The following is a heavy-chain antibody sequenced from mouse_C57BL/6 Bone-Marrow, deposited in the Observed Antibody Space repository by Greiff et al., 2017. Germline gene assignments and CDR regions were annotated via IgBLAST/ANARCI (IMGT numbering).Heavy chain of an antibody. J-gene: IGHJ3*01. Sequence: DVQLQESGGDLVKPGGSLKLSCAASGFTFSSYGMSWVRQTPDKRLEWVATISSGGSYTYYPDSVKGRFTISRDNAKNTLYLQMSSLKSEDTAMYYCARHGDYWGQGTLVTVSA. CDR3: ARHGDY. CDR2: ISSGGSYT. CDR1: GFTFSSYG. V-gene: IGHV5-6*01. D-gene: IGHD2-13*01.